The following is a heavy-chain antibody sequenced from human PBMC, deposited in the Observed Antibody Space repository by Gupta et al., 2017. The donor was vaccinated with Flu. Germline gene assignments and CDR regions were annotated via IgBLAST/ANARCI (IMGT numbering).Heavy chain of an antibody. V-gene: IGHV3-11*06. J-gene: IGHJ4*02. D-gene: IGHD1-26*01. CDR3: ARGTPSGSTGNY. Sequence: TISRDNAKNSLYLQMNSLRAEDTAVYYCARGTPSGSTGNYWGQGTLVTVSS.